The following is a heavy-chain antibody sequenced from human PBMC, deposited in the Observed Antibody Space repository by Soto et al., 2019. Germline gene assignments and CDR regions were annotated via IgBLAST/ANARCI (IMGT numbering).Heavy chain of an antibody. CDR1: GGSFSGYY. V-gene: IGHV4-34*01. Sequence: SETLSLTCAVYGGSFSGYYWSWIRQPPGKGLERIGEINHSGSTNYNPSLKSRVTITVDTSKNQFSLKLSSVTAADTAVYYCARGPGWFRPLGYYFDYWGQGTLVTVSS. CDR3: ARGPGWFRPLGYYFDY. CDR2: INHSGST. J-gene: IGHJ4*02. D-gene: IGHD2-15*01.